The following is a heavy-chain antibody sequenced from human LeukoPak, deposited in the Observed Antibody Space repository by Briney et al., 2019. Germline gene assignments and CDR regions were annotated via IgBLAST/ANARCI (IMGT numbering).Heavy chain of an antibody. D-gene: IGHD3-10*01. CDR1: GFTLSSYS. J-gene: IGHJ4*02. CDR2: ISSSSRYI. CDR3: ARDGRYYGSGIF. V-gene: IGHV3-21*03. Sequence: GRSLRLSCAASGFTLSSYSTNWVRQAPGKGLGWVSSISSSSRYIYDADSVKGRFTSSRDNAKNSLYLQRNSLRAEDTAVYYCARDGRYYGSGIFGGEGTLVTVPS.